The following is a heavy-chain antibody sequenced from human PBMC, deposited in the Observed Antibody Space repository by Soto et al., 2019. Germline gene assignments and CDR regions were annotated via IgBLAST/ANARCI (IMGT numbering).Heavy chain of an antibody. CDR3: ARAMGYCSGGSCSYFDY. CDR2: ISSSSSYI. Sequence: GGSLRLSYAASGFTFSSYSMNWVRQAPGKGLEWVSSISSSSSYIYYADSVKGRFTISRDNAKNSLYLQMNSLRAEDTAVYYCARAMGYCSGGSCSYFDYWGQGTLVTVSS. D-gene: IGHD2-15*01. V-gene: IGHV3-21*01. J-gene: IGHJ4*02. CDR1: GFTFSSYS.